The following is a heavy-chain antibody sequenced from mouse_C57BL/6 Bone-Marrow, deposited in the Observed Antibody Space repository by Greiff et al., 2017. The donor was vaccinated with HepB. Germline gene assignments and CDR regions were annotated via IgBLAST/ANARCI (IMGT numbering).Heavy chain of an antibody. Sequence: QVHVKQPGAELVMPGASVKLSCKASGYTFTSYWMHWVKQRPGQGLEWIGEIDPSDSYTNYNQKFKGKSTLTVDKSSSTAYMQLSSLTSEDSAVYYCARDYSYAMDYWGQGTSVTVSS. V-gene: IGHV1-69*01. CDR3: ARDYSYAMDY. CDR1: GYTFTSYW. J-gene: IGHJ4*01. D-gene: IGHD1-1*01. CDR2: IDPSDSYT.